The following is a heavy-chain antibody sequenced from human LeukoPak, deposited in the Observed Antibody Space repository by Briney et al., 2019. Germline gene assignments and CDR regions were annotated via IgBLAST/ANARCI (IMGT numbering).Heavy chain of an antibody. CDR1: GFTFSSYA. CDR3: AKIHNWNFLPN. V-gene: IGHV3-23*01. D-gene: IGHD1-1*01. J-gene: IGHJ4*02. CDR2: ISGSGGST. Sequence: GGSLRLSCAASGFTFSSYAMSWVRQAPGKGLEWVSAISGSGGSTYYADSVKGRSTISRDNSKNTLYLQMNSLRAEDTAVYYCAKIHNWNFLPNWGQGTLVTVSS.